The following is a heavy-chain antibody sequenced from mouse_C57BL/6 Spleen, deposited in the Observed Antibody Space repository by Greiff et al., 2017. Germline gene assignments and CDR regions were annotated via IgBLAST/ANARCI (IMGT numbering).Heavy chain of an antibody. V-gene: IGHV1-74*01. Sequence: QVHVKQPGAELVKPGASVKVSCKASGYTFTSYWMHWVKQRPGQGLEWIGRIHPSDSDTNYNQKFKGKATLTVDKSSSTAYMQLSSLTSEDSAVYYCASQLPLYAMDYWGQGTSVTVSS. CDR3: ASQLPLYAMDY. CDR2: IHPSDSDT. J-gene: IGHJ4*01. CDR1: GYTFTSYW. D-gene: IGHD4-1*02.